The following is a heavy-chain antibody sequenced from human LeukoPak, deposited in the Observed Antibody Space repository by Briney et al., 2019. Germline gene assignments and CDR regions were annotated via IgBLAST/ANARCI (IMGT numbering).Heavy chain of an antibody. D-gene: IGHD5-24*01. J-gene: IGHJ4*02. CDR2: IYYSGNT. CDR1: GASISSGAYF. Sequence: SQTLSLTCTVSGASISSGAYFWSWIRQHPGKGLEWIGYIYYSGNTYYNPSLKSRVAISVDTSRNQFSLKLSSVTAADTAVYYCARVEMATIPYFDYWGQGTLVTVSS. V-gene: IGHV4-31*03. CDR3: ARVEMATIPYFDY.